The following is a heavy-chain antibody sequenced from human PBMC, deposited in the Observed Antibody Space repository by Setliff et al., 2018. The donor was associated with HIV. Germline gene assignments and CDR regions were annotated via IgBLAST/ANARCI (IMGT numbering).Heavy chain of an antibody. CDR3: ATSHPHLRGGSYYMDD. J-gene: IGHJ6*03. CDR1: GGSINSSTYY. CDR2: IYHTGNT. Sequence: SETLSLTCTVSGGSINSSTYYWGWIRPPPGKGLECTGIIYHTGNTHYNPSLKSRVTISVDMSKKQFSLKRSSVTAADTAVYYCATSHPHLRGGSYYMDDWGKGTTVTVSS. V-gene: IGHV4-39*07.